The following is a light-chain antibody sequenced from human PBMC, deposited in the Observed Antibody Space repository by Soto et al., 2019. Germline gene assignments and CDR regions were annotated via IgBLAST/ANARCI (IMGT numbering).Light chain of an antibody. CDR1: QSVSNN. V-gene: IGKV3-15*01. J-gene: IGKJ1*01. CDR2: GES. CDR3: QKYSNWPRT. Sequence: DIVLTQSPGTLSLSPGESATLSCRGSQSVSNNYLAWYQQQPGQAPRLLIYGESTRATGIPDRFSGSGSGTELNLSISRLQSEDFAVYYCQKYSNWPRTCGQGTKVDIK.